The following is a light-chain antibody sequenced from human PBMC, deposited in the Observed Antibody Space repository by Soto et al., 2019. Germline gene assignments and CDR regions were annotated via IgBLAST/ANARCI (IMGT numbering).Light chain of an antibody. J-gene: IGKJ2*01. CDR2: GAS. Sequence: EIVLTQSPATLSLSPGERATLSCRASQSISSYLAWYQQKPDQAPRLLIYGASTRATGIPARFSGSGSGTEFTLTISSLQSEDFAVYYCQQYNNWPPYTFGQGTKVDIK. CDR1: QSISSY. V-gene: IGKV3-15*01. CDR3: QQYNNWPPYT.